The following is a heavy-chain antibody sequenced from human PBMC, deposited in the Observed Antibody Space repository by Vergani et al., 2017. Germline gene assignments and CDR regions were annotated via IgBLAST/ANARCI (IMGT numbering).Heavy chain of an antibody. J-gene: IGHJ5*02. Sequence: QLQLQESGPGLVKPSATLSLICSVSGASIRSSNYYWGWIRQPPGKGLEWIASIYYSGSTYYTPSLKSRVTISVDTSTNLFSLKLSSVTAADTAVYFCARHSTVEWLVKLGWIDPWGQGILVTVSS. V-gene: IGHV4-39*01. D-gene: IGHD6-19*01. CDR3: ARHSTVEWLVKLGWIDP. CDR2: IYYSGST. CDR1: GASIRSSNYY.